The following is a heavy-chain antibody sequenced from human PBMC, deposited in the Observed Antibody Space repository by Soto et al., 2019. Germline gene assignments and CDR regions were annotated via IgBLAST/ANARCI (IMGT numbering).Heavy chain of an antibody. CDR1: GLTFNKNW. Sequence: EVQLLEAGGGLVQPGGSLRLSCAASGLTFNKNWMSWVRQAPGKGLEWVANIKGDGSEKYYGGSVKGRFTISRDNAKNSLYLHMNRLRDEDTAVYFCARELVLGLKSAFDMWGQGTLVTVSS. D-gene: IGHD2-15*01. J-gene: IGHJ3*02. CDR2: IKGDGSEK. V-gene: IGHV3-7*04. CDR3: ARELVLGLKSAFDM.